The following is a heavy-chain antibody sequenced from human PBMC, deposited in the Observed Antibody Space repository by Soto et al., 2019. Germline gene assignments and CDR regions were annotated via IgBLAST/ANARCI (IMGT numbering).Heavy chain of an antibody. D-gene: IGHD3-10*01. CDR1: GFTFSNYG. CDR2: ISYDGSNK. V-gene: IGHV3-30*18. J-gene: IGHJ4*02. CDR3: AKDLDYHASGSYCDY. Sequence: QVQLVESGGGVVQPGRSLRLSCAASGFTFSNYGMHWVRQAPGKGLEWVAVISYDGSNKYYADSVKGRFTISRDNSKNTLYLQMNSLRAEDTAVYFCAKDLDYHASGSYCDYWGQGTLVTVSS.